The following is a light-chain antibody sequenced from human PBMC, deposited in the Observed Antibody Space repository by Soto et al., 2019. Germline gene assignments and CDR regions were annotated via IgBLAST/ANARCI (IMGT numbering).Light chain of an antibody. CDR1: SGHSTYI. CDR3: ETWDSNTPRV. V-gene: IGLV4-60*02. Sequence: QSVLTQSSSASASLGSSVKLTCTLSSGHSTYIIAWHQQQPGKAPRYLMKVEGSGSYNKGSGVPDRFSGSSSGADRYLTISNLQFEDEADYYCETWDSNTPRVFGEGTKLTVL. CDR2: VEGSGSY. J-gene: IGLJ3*02.